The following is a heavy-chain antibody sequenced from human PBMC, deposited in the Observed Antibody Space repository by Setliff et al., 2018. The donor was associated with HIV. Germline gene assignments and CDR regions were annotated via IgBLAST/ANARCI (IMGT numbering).Heavy chain of an antibody. CDR1: GYTFTSYY. V-gene: IGHV1-2*02. D-gene: IGHD4-17*01. CDR2: INPNSGGT. Sequence: ASVKVSCKASGYTFTSYYMHWVRQAPGQGLEWMGWINPNSGGTNYAQKFQGRVTMTRDTSIRTAYMELRMLTSDDTAIYYCTRSTTADWGQGTMVTVSS. CDR3: TRSTTAD. J-gene: IGHJ4*02.